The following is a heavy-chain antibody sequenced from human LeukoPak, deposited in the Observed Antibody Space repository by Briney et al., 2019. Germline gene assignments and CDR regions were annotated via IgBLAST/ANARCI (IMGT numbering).Heavy chain of an antibody. Sequence: SETLSLTCAVYGGSFSGYYWSWIRQPPGKGLEWIGEINHSGSTNYNPSLKSRVTISVDTSKNQFSLKLSSVTAADTAVYYCARGPKRSRGWSTSRRVFDYWGQGTLVTVSS. CDR3: ARGPKRSRGWSTSRRVFDY. CDR1: GGSFSGYY. CDR2: INHSGST. V-gene: IGHV4-34*01. D-gene: IGHD6-19*01. J-gene: IGHJ4*02.